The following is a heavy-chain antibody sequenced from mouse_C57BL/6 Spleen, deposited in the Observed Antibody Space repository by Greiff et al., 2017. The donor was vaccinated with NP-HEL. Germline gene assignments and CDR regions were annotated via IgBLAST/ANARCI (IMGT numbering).Heavy chain of an antibody. J-gene: IGHJ1*03. CDR1: GYTFTSYG. CDR3: AREGTYYYDWYFDV. D-gene: IGHD1-1*01. CDR2: IYPRSGNT. V-gene: IGHV1-81*01. Sequence: QVQLQQSGAELARPGASVKLSCKASGYTFTSYGISWVKQRTGQGLEWIGEIYPRSGNTYYNEKFKGKATLTADKSSSTAYMELRSLTSEDSAVYFCAREGTYYYDWYFDVWGTGTTVTVSS.